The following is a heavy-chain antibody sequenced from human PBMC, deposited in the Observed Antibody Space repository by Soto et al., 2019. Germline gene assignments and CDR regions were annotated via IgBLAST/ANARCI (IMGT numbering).Heavy chain of an antibody. CDR1: GVTFSDYY. J-gene: IGHJ5*02. D-gene: IGHD2-15*01. CDR2: ISSSSSDT. V-gene: IGHV3-11*06. Sequence: QVQLVESGGGLVKPGGSLRLSCAASGVTFSDYYMSWIRQAPGKGLEWVSYISSSSSDTNYAASVKGRFTISRDNAQNSLYLHMNSRTDADTAVYYCASVCGLLRTSFNCFDPWGQGTLVTVSS. CDR3: ASVCGLLRTSFNCFDP.